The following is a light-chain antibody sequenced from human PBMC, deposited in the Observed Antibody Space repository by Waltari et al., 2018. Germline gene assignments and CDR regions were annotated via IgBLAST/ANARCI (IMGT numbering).Light chain of an antibody. CDR1: QTVRTTY. CDR3: KQYDISPLT. CDR2: VAS. J-gene: IGKJ4*01. Sequence: EIVLTQSPGTLSLSPGERAHLSCRASQTVRTTYLAWYQQKPGQAPTLLIYVASSKATGIPDRFSGSGSGTDFSLTISSLEPEDFAVYYCKQYDISPLTFGGGTKVEIK. V-gene: IGKV3-20*01.